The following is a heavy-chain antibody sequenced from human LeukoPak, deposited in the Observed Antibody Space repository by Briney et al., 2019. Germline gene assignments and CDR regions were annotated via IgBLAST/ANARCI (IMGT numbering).Heavy chain of an antibody. CDR3: ARDSYSSGWTQYYYYYGMDV. CDR1: GFTFSSYW. D-gene: IGHD6-19*01. V-gene: IGHV3-21*01. J-gene: IGHJ6*02. CDR2: ISSSSSYI. Sequence: GGSLRLSCGASGFTFSSYWMSWVRQAPGKGLEWVSSISSSSSYIYYADSVKGRFTISRDNAKNSLYLQMNSLRAEDTAVYYCARDSYSSGWTQYYYYYGMDVWGQGTTVTVSS.